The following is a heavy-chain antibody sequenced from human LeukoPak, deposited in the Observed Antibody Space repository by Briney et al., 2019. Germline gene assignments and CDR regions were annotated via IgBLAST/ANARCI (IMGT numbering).Heavy chain of an antibody. CDR2: IFYSGST. D-gene: IGHD3-16*01. J-gene: IGHJ6*03. Sequence: SETLSLTCTVSGVSISTSGYYWGWIRQPPEQGLEWIGNIFYSGSTYYNPSLKSRVTISVDTSKNQFSLKLSSVTAADTAVYYCARETSQKGAHYMDVWGKGTTVTISS. CDR3: ARETSQKGAHYMDV. V-gene: IGHV4-39*07. CDR1: GVSISTSGYY.